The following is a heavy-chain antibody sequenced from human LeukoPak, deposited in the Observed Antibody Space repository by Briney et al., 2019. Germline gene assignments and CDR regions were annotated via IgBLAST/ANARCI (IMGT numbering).Heavy chain of an antibody. J-gene: IGHJ4*02. CDR1: GGSISSYY. V-gene: IGHV4-4*07. D-gene: IGHD3-22*01. CDR3: ARDLDYYDSSGYYHTYTDY. Sequence: PSETLSLTCTVSGGSISSYYWSWIRQPAGKGLEWIGRIYTSGSTNYNPSLKSRVTKSVDTSKNQFSLKLSSVTAADTAVYYCARDLDYYDSSGYYHTYTDYWGQGTLVTVSS. CDR2: IYTSGST.